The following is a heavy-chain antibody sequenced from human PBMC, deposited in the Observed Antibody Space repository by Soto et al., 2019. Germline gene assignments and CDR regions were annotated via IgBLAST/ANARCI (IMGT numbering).Heavy chain of an antibody. CDR3: ARGSDYSGWV. D-gene: IGHD6-19*01. CDR1: GDSVSSTSAA. J-gene: IGHJ4*02. CDR2: TYYRSKWYS. V-gene: IGHV6-1*01. Sequence: PSQTLSLTCALSGDSVSSTSAAWSWIRQSPSRGLEWLGRTYYRSKWYSDYAVSVKSRITINPDTSKNQFSLQLNSVTPEDTAVYYCARGSDYSGWVWGQGTLVTVSA.